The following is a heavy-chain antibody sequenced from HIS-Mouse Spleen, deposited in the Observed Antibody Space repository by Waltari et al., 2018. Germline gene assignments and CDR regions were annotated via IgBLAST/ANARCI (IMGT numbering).Heavy chain of an antibody. CDR1: GYTFTGYY. V-gene: IGHV1-2*02. CDR3: ARSPSGSSWYDY. J-gene: IGHJ4*02. CDR2: INPNSGVT. Sequence: QVQLVQSGAEVKKPGASVKVSCKASGYTFTGYYMHWVRQAPGQGLEWMGWINPNSGVTNYAQKFQGRVTMTRDTSISTAYMELSRLRSDDTAVYYCARSPSGSSWYDYWGQGTLVTVSS. D-gene: IGHD6-13*01.